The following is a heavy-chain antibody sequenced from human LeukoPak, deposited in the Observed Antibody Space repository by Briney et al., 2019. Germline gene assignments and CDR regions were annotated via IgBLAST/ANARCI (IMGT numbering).Heavy chain of an antibody. Sequence: GGSLRLSCAASGFTFSSYGMHWVRQAPGKGLEWVAVISYGGSNKFYADSVKGRFTISRDNSKNTLYLQMNSLRAEDTAVYYCAKDVWMIGYCSGGSCYAIDYWGQGTLVTVSS. V-gene: IGHV3-30*18. J-gene: IGHJ4*02. D-gene: IGHD2-15*01. CDR3: AKDVWMIGYCSGGSCYAIDY. CDR1: GFTFSSYG. CDR2: ISYGGSNK.